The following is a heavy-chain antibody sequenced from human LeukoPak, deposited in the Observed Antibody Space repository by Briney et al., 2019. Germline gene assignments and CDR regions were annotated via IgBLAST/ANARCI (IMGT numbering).Heavy chain of an antibody. D-gene: IGHD3-10*01. CDR3: ARHLYGSGSPLDY. CDR2: IYHSGST. Sequence: SETLSLTCTVSGGSVSSGSYYWSWIRQPPGKGLEWIGYIYHSGSTYYNPSLKSRVTISMDRSKNQFSLKLSSVTAADTAVYYCARHLYGSGSPLDYWGQGILVTVSS. CDR1: GGSVSSGSYY. V-gene: IGHV4-30-2*01. J-gene: IGHJ4*02.